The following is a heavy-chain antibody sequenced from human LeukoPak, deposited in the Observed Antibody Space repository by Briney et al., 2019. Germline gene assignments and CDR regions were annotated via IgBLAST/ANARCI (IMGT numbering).Heavy chain of an antibody. Sequence: SETLSLTCTVSGGSISGSSNYWGWIRQPPGKGLEWIGSIHYSGNTYYNPSLKSRVTISVDTSENQFSLKLTSVTAADTAVYYCARRQKTYYYDSSGYMGLYYFDYWGQGTLVTVSS. J-gene: IGHJ4*02. V-gene: IGHV4-39*01. D-gene: IGHD3-22*01. CDR2: IHYSGNT. CDR1: GGSISGSSNY. CDR3: ARRQKTYYYDSSGYMGLYYFDY.